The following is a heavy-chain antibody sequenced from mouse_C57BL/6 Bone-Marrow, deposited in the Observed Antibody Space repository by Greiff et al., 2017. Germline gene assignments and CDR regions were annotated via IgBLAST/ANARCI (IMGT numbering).Heavy chain of an antibody. V-gene: IGHV1-82*01. J-gene: IGHJ2*01. CDR2: IYPGDGDT. Sequence: VQLQQSGPELVKPGASVKISCKASGYEFSSSWMNWVKQRPGKGLEWIGRIYPGDGDTNYNGKFKGKATLTADKSSSTAYMQLSSLTSEDSAVYFCASLYGSSPFDYWGQGTTLTVSS. CDR3: ASLYGSSPFDY. D-gene: IGHD1-1*01. CDR1: GYEFSSSW.